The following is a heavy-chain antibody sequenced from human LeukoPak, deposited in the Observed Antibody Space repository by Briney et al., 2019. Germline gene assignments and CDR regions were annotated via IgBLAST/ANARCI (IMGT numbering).Heavy chain of an antibody. CDR1: GFSVSSNY. D-gene: IGHD2-2*01. J-gene: IGHJ5*02. Sequence: GGSLRLSCAASGFSVSSNYMSWVRQAPGKGLEWVSVIYSGGSTYYADSVKGRFTISRDNSKNTLYLQMNSLRAEDTAVYYCARVVVPAAIIISWFDPWGQGTLVTVSS. V-gene: IGHV3-53*05. CDR3: ARVVVPAAIIISWFDP. CDR2: IYSGGST.